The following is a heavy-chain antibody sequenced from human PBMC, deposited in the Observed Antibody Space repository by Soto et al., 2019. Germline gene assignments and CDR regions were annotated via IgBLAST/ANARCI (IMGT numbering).Heavy chain of an antibody. J-gene: IGHJ5*02. CDR3: ARDSRLLLWFGEFVFSWFDP. D-gene: IGHD3-10*01. V-gene: IGHV3-33*01. CDR2: IWYDGSNK. CDR1: GFTFSSYG. Sequence: GGSLRLSCAASGFTFSSYGMHWVRQAPGKGLEWVAVIWYDGSNKYYADSVKGRFTISRDNSKNTLYLQMNSLRAEDTAVYYCARDSRLLLWFGEFVFSWFDPWGQGTLVTVSS.